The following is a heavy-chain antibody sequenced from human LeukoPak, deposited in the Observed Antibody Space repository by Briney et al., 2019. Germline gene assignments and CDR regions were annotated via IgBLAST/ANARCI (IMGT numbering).Heavy chain of an antibody. D-gene: IGHD7-27*01. CDR2: IHYTGST. CDR3: ARFHPNWGLDY. J-gene: IGHJ4*02. V-gene: IGHV4-59*01. CDR1: GGYISSYY. Sequence: ASETLSLTCTVSGGYISSYYWSWIRQPPGKGLEFIGYIHYTGSTNYNSSLTSRISISTDTSKNQFSLKMTSVTAADTAVYYCARFHPNWGLDYWGQGILVTVSS.